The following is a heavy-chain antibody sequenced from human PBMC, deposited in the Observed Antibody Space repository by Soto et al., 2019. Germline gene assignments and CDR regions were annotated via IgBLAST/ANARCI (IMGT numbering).Heavy chain of an antibody. Sequence: QVQLVESGGNMVQPGRSLRLSCAASGFTFGNNAIHWVRHAAGKGLEWVAQIGFEGNNKYYTDSVKGRFTNSRDNLKNTVYLQMDSLRADVTAVYYCARDGQQLAPYAMDVWGQGTTVIVSS. V-gene: IGHV3-33*01. J-gene: IGHJ6*02. D-gene: IGHD6-13*01. CDR3: ARDGQQLAPYAMDV. CDR2: IGFEGNNK. CDR1: GFTFGNNA.